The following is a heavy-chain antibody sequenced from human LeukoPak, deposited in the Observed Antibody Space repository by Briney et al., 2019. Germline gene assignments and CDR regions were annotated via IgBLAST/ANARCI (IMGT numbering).Heavy chain of an antibody. CDR2: INQDGSQK. CDR3: APDLRGAAWSLDY. J-gene: IGHJ4*02. Sequence: PGGSLRLSCAASGFIFSTYWMTWVRQAPGKGLEWVANINQDGSQKYFVDSVKGRFTISRDNSKNTLYLQMNSLRAEDTAVYYCAPDLRGAAWSLDYWGQGTLVTVSS. CDR1: GFIFSTYW. D-gene: IGHD2-15*01. V-gene: IGHV3-7*05.